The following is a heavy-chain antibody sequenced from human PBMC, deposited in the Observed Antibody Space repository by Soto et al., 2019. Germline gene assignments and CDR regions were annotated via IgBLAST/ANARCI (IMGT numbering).Heavy chain of an antibody. CDR2: ISSSSSTI. CDR3: ARNGHSSGLYGLSDYEYYGMDV. J-gene: IGHJ6*02. D-gene: IGHD6-19*01. CDR1: GFTFSSYS. Sequence: PGGSLRLSCAASGFTFSSYSMNWVRQAPGKGLEWVSYISSSSSTIYYADSVKGRFTISRDNAKNSLYLQMNSLRDEDTAVYYCARNGHSSGLYGLSDYEYYGMDVWGEGTT. V-gene: IGHV3-48*02.